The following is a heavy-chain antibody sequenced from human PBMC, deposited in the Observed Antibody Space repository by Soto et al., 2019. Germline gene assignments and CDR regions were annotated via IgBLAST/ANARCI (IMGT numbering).Heavy chain of an antibody. J-gene: IGHJ4*01. Sequence: VQLLESGGGLVQPGGSVRLSCAASGFAFSSYAMSWVRQAPGKGLEWVAEISGNGGGTSYADSVRGRFTISRDNYKNMLYLQMNSLRAEDTAVYYCAKDRRITMVRGVLRAFDSWGQGNLVTVSS. CDR1: GFAFSSYA. V-gene: IGHV3-23*01. CDR2: ISGNGGGT. D-gene: IGHD3-10*01. CDR3: AKDRRITMVRGVLRAFDS.